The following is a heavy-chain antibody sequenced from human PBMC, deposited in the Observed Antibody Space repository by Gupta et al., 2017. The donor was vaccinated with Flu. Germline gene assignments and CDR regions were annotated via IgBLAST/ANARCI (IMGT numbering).Heavy chain of an antibody. D-gene: IGHD6-6*01. CDR1: GFTFDDYA. CDR3: AKGVSFEYSSIDY. Sequence: EVQLVESGGGLVQPGRSLRLSCAASGFTFDDYAMHWARQAPGKGLEWVSGISWNSGSIGYADSVKGRFTISRDNAKNSLYLQMNSLRAEDTALYYCAKGVSFEYSSIDYWGQGTLVTVSS. V-gene: IGHV3-9*01. J-gene: IGHJ4*02. CDR2: ISWNSGSI.